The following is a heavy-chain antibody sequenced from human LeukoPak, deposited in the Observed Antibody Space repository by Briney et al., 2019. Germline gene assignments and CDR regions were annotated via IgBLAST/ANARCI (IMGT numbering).Heavy chain of an antibody. D-gene: IGHD5-18*01. CDR3: ARENGYRYDY. CDR2: IYYSGST. J-gene: IGHJ4*02. CDR1: GGSFSGYY. V-gene: IGHV4-59*01. Sequence: SETLSLTCAVYGGSFSGYYWSWIRQPPGKGLEWIGSIYYSGSTNYNPSLKSRVTISVDTSKNQFSLKLSSVTAADTALYYCARENGYRYDYWGQGTLVTVSS.